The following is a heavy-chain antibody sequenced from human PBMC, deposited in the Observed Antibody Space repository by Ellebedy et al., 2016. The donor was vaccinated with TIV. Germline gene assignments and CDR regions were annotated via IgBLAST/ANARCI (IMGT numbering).Heavy chain of an antibody. V-gene: IGHV3-23*01. Sequence: GESLKISCAASGFTFSNYAMSWVRQAPGKGLEWVSVISGSGGSTYYADSVKGRFTISRDNSKNTLYLQMNSLRAEDTAVYYCAKVVRTYYDFWSAYQKGGFDYWGQGTLVTVSS. CDR3: AKVVRTYYDFWSAYQKGGFDY. J-gene: IGHJ4*02. D-gene: IGHD3-3*01. CDR2: ISGSGGST. CDR1: GFTFSNYA.